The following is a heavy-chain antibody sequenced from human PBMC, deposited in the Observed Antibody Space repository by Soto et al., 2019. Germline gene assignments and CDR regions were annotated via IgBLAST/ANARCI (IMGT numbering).Heavy chain of an antibody. CDR1: GFTFSSYW. CDR3: ARDNDYSNYGDYYMDV. CDR2: IKQDGSEK. J-gene: IGHJ6*03. Sequence: GGSLRLSCAASGFTFSSYWMSWVRQAPGKGLEWVANIKQDGSEKYYVDSVKGRFTISRDNAKNSLYLQMNSLRAEDTAVYYCARDNDYSNYGDYYMDVWGKGTTVTVSS. D-gene: IGHD4-4*01. V-gene: IGHV3-7*01.